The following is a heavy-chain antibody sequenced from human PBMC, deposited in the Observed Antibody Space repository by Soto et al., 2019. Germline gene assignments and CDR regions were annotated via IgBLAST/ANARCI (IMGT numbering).Heavy chain of an antibody. D-gene: IGHD3-3*01. Sequence: SETLSLTCAVYGGSFSGYYWSWIRQPPGKGLEWIGEINHSGSTNYNPSLKSRVTISVDTPKNQFSLKLSSVTAADTAVYYCARGAGFWSGYYTERRTYFDYWGQGTLVTVSS. CDR1: GGSFSGYY. J-gene: IGHJ4*02. V-gene: IGHV4-34*01. CDR3: ARGAGFWSGYYTERRTYFDY. CDR2: INHSGST.